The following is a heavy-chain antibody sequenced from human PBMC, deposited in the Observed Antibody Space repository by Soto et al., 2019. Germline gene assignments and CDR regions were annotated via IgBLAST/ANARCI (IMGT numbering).Heavy chain of an antibody. CDR3: ARDHDPGYDPYYYYYGMDV. D-gene: IGHD5-12*01. Sequence: WWSLRLSCASSGFTFSSYGMHWVRQAPGKGLEWVAVIWYDVSNKYYADAVKCRFIISRDNSKNTLYLQMNSRRAEDTAVYYCARDHDPGYDPYYYYYGMDVWGQGTTVTVSS. CDR2: IWYDVSNK. V-gene: IGHV3-33*01. J-gene: IGHJ6*02. CDR1: GFTFSSYG.